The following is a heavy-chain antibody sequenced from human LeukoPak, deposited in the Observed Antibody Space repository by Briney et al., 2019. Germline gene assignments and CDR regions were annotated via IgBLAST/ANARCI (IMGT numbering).Heavy chain of an antibody. J-gene: IGHJ4*02. Sequence: SGTLSLTCAVSGYSIRNGYWWSWIRQPPGKGLEWIGYIYYSGSTNYNPSLKSRVTISVDTSKNQFSLKLSSVTAADTAVYYCARGDSSSWYYFDYWGQGTLVTVSS. CDR3: ARGDSSSWYYFDY. V-gene: IGHV4-59*01. CDR2: IYYSGST. CDR1: GYSIRNGYW. D-gene: IGHD6-13*01.